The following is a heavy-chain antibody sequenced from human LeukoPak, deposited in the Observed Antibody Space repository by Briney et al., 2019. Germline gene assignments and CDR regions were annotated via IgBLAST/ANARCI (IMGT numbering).Heavy chain of an antibody. D-gene: IGHD1-26*01. Sequence: GESLRLSCAASGFTFSNYATTWVRQAPGKGLEWVSSISTSGDSTAYAASVKGRFTISRDNSKNTLCLQLNSLRAEDTAVYYCARGRGSPYYFDCWGQGTLVTVSS. CDR1: GFTFSNYA. CDR2: ISTSGDST. V-gene: IGHV3-23*01. J-gene: IGHJ4*02. CDR3: ARGRGSPYYFDC.